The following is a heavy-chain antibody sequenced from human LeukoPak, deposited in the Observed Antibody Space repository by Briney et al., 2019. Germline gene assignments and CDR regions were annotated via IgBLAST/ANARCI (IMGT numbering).Heavy chain of an antibody. D-gene: IGHD5-18*01. J-gene: IGHJ4*02. CDR3: ARYVDTTMLT. CDR1: GFTFSNWA. V-gene: IGHV3-23*01. Sequence: GGSLRLSCAASGFTFSNWAITWVRQAPGMGLEWVSSISGDGGGTYYADSVKGRFTVSRDNSKNTLYLEINSLRVEDTAVYYCARYVDTTMLTWGQGTLVTVSS. CDR2: ISGDGGGT.